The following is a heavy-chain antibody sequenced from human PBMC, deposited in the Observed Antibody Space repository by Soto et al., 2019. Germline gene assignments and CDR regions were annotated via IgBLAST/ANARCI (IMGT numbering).Heavy chain of an antibody. Sequence: GESLKISCKGSGYSFTSYWIGWVRQMPGKGLEWMGIIYPGDSDTRYSPSFQGQVTISADKSISTAYLQWSSLKASDTAMYYCARALGYYGSGVYYYYGMDVWGQGTTVTVSS. J-gene: IGHJ6*02. CDR3: ARALGYYGSGVYYYYGMDV. D-gene: IGHD3-10*01. CDR2: IYPGDSDT. V-gene: IGHV5-51*01. CDR1: GYSFTSYW.